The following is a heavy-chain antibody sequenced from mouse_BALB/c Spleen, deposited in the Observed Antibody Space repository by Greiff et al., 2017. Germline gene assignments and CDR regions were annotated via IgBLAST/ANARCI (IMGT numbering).Heavy chain of an antibody. V-gene: IGHV1S56*01. Sequence: QVQLQQSGPELVKPGASVRISCKASGYTFTSYYIHWVKQRPGQGLEWIGWIYPGNVNTKYNEKFKGKATLTADKSSSTGYMQLSSLTSEDSAVYFCARDGNYRFAMDYWGQGTSVTVSS. CDR2: IYPGNVNT. CDR3: ARDGNYRFAMDY. D-gene: IGHD2-1*01. J-gene: IGHJ4*01. CDR1: GYTFTSYY.